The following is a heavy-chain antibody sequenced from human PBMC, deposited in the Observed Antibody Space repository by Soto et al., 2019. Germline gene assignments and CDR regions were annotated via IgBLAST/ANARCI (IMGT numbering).Heavy chain of an antibody. J-gene: IGHJ4*02. CDR3: AHRRLMTTVTNYYFYY. Sequence: QITLKESGPTLVKPTQTLTLSCTFSGFSLSTSGVGVGWIRQPPGKALEWLALIYWDDDNRYSPSLKSRLTITXVTXKXLVVLTMTNMDPVDTATYYYAHRRLMTTVTNYYFYYWGQGTLVTVSS. CDR2: IYWDDDN. D-gene: IGHD4-17*01. CDR1: GFSLSTSGVG. V-gene: IGHV2-5*02.